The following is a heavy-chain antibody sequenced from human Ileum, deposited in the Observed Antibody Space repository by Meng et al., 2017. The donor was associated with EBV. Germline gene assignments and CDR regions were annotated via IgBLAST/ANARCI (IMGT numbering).Heavy chain of an antibody. V-gene: IGHV4-61*03. CDR3: AYYFVGRGGPGS. J-gene: IGHJ5*02. CDR2: MYDSENA. D-gene: IGHD3-9*01. Sequence: QGRLQEPGPELVQPPATLSLTCSVSGGSVSSNDYHWSWIRQPPGKGLEWIGCMYDSENAKYNPSLNSRVTISIDTTRNHFVLKLTSVTAADTAVYYCAYYFVGRGGPGSWGQGTLVTVSS. CDR1: GGSVSSNDYH.